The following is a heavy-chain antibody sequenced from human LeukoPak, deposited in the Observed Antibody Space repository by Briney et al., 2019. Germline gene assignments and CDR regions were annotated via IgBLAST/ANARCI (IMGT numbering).Heavy chain of an antibody. CDR3: ARDLDIVVVSYFDY. D-gene: IGHD2-15*01. CDR2: IKQDGSEK. CDR1: GLTFGSYW. Sequence: GGSLRLSCAASGLTFGSYWMSWVRQAPGKGLEWVANIKQDGSEKYYVDSVKGRFTISRDNAKNSLYLQMNSLRAEDTAVHYCARDLDIVVVSYFDYWGQGTLVTVSS. J-gene: IGHJ4*02. V-gene: IGHV3-7*01.